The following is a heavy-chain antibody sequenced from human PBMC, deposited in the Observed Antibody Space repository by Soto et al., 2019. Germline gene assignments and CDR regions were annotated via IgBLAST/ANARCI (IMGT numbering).Heavy chain of an antibody. CDR1: GFTFSDYT. V-gene: IGHV3-23*03. CDR3: ARRTNGYFGF. J-gene: IGHJ4*02. D-gene: IGHD2-8*01. Sequence: EVRLLESGGGLAQPGGSLILSCAASGFTFSDYTMSWVRQAPGQVLECISVILSDYNTFYADSVRGRFTISRDNSKNTLDLEMNSLRAEDTAIYYCARRTNGYFGFWGQGALVIVSS. CDR2: ILSDYNT.